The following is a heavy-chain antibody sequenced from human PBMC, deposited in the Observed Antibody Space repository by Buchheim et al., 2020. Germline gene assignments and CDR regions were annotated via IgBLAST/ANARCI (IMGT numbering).Heavy chain of an antibody. D-gene: IGHD2-2*01. Sequence: QVQLVESGGGVIQPGRSLRLSCAASGFTFSSYAMHWVRQAPGKGLEWVAVISYDGSNKYYVDSVKGRFTISRDNSKNTLYLQMNSLRAEDTAVYYCARDALLYCSSTSCSSGFDYWGQGTL. V-gene: IGHV3-30*04. CDR2: ISYDGSNK. CDR3: ARDALLYCSSTSCSSGFDY. CDR1: GFTFSSYA. J-gene: IGHJ4*02.